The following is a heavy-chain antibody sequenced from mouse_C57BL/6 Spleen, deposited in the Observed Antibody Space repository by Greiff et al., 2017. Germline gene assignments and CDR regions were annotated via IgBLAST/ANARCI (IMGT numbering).Heavy chain of an antibody. V-gene: IGHV1-82*01. J-gene: IGHJ4*01. D-gene: IGHD2-2*01. CDR3: ARSLYGYRAMDY. Sequence: QVQLQQSGPELVKPGASVKISCKASGYAFSSSWMNWVKQRPGKGLEWIGRIYPGDGDTNYNGKFKGKATLTADKSSSTAYMQLSSLTSEDSAVYFCARSLYGYRAMDYWGQGTSVTVSS. CDR1: GYAFSSSW. CDR2: IYPGDGDT.